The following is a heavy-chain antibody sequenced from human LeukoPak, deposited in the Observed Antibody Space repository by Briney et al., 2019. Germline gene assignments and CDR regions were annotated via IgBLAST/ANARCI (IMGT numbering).Heavy chain of an antibody. V-gene: IGHV3-64D*06. CDR2: ISSNGGST. Sequence: GGSLRLSCSASGFTFSSYAMHWVRQAPGKGLEYVSAISSNGGSTYYAGSVKGRFTISRDNSKNTLYLQMSSLRAEDTAVYYCVKVIGGPRGESSPWGQGTLVTVSS. CDR1: GFTFSSYA. D-gene: IGHD3-16*01. CDR3: VKVIGGPRGESSP. J-gene: IGHJ5*02.